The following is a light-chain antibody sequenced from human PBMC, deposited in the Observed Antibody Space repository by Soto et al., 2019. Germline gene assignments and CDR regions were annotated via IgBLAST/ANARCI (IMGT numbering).Light chain of an antibody. V-gene: IGKV1-5*03. Sequence: DIQLTQSPSTLSASVGDRVAITCRASDNIAPWVAWYQQKQGKPPKILIYKAANLEDEVPSRFAGSCSGTDFTLTITRLQPDDFATYYCQHYNSFSRTFGQGTKVDIK. J-gene: IGKJ1*01. CDR3: QHYNSFSRT. CDR1: DNIAPW. CDR2: KAA.